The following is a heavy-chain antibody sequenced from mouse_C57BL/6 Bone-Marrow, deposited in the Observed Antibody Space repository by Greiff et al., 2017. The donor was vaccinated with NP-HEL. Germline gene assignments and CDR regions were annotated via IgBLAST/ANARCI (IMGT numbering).Heavy chain of an antibody. J-gene: IGHJ2*01. D-gene: IGHD2-3*01. V-gene: IGHV1-54*01. CDR1: GYAFTNYL. Sequence: VQLQQSGAELVRPGTSVKVSCKASGYAFTNYLIEWVKQRPGQGLEWIGVINPGSGGTNYNEKFKGKATLTADKSSSTAYMQLSSLTSEDSAVYFCARWTLYDYFDDWGQGTTLTVSS. CDR3: ARWTLYDYFDD. CDR2: INPGSGGT.